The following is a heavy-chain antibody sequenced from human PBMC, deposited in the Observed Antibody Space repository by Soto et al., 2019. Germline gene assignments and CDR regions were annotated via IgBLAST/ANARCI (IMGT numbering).Heavy chain of an antibody. D-gene: IGHD2-21*02. V-gene: IGHV3-33*01. Sequence: GSLRLSCAASGFTFSSYGMHWVRQGPGKGLEWVAVIWYDGSKKYYADSVKGRVTMTTDTSTSTAYMELRSLRSDGTAVYYCARGPLIVVVTASDDAFDIWGQGTMVTVSS. CDR3: ARGPLIVVVTASDDAFDI. J-gene: IGHJ3*02. CDR1: GFTFSSYG. CDR2: IWYDGSKK.